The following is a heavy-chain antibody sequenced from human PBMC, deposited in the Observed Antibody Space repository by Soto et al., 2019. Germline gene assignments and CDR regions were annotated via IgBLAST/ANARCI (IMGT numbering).Heavy chain of an antibody. D-gene: IGHD2-15*01. Sequence: PSETLSLTCSVSGASINSHYWGWIRQPPGKGLEWIGYMFYTGNFKYNPSLKSRVTIAVDTSKNQFSPKLSSVTAADTAVYYCARLVSYCSGGSCYWYFVLWGRGTLVXVPQ. CDR1: GASINSHY. V-gene: IGHV4-59*11. CDR2: MFYTGNF. J-gene: IGHJ2*01. CDR3: ARLVSYCSGGSCYWYFVL.